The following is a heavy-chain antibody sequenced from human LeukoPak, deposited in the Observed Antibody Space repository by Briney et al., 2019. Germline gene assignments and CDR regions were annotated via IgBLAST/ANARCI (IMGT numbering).Heavy chain of an antibody. CDR3: AKPTGWYYYYGMDV. CDR1: GFTFSSYA. J-gene: IGHJ6*02. V-gene: IGHV3-23*01. D-gene: IGHD6-19*01. CDR2: ISGSGGST. Sequence: GGSLRLSCAASGFTFSSYAMSWVRQAPGKGLEWVSVISGSGGSTYYADSVKGRFTISRDNSKNTLYLQMNSLRVEDTAVYYCAKPTGWYYYYGMDVWGQGTTVTVSS.